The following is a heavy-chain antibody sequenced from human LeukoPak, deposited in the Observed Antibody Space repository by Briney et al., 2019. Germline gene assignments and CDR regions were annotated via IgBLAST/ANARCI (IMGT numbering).Heavy chain of an antibody. CDR3: AKDRDYYGSGSYPYYFDY. CDR2: INPNSGGT. Sequence: ASVKVSCKTSGYTFTGYYMHWVRQAPGQELEWMGWINPNSGGTNYAQKFQGRVTMTRDTSISTAYMELSRLRSDDTAVYYCAKDRDYYGSGSYPYYFDYWGQGTLVTVSS. CDR1: GYTFTGYY. V-gene: IGHV1-2*02. D-gene: IGHD3-10*01. J-gene: IGHJ4*02.